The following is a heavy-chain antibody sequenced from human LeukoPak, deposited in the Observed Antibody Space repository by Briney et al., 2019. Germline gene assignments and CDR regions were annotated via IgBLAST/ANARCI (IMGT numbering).Heavy chain of an antibody. CDR3: ARDWGVTSFDY. Sequence: PSETLSLTCTVSGYSISSGYYWGWIRQPPGKGLEWIGSIYHSGSTYYNPSLKSRVTISVDTSKNQFSLKLSSVTAADTAVYYCARDWGVTSFDYWGQGTLVTVSS. CDR2: IYHSGST. D-gene: IGHD3-16*01. V-gene: IGHV4-38-2*02. CDR1: GYSISSGYY. J-gene: IGHJ4*02.